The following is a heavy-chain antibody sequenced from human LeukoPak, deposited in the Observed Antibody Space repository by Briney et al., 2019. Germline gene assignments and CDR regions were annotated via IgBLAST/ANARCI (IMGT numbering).Heavy chain of an antibody. D-gene: IGHD1-1*01. CDR3: TRDWRKAGMDV. Sequence: GGSLRLSCAASGYRFSPYWMSWVRQTPGKGLEWVASISDGGRATYYGDSVRGRFTISRDNAKNTLYVQMNSLRAEDTAVYYCTRDWRKAGMDVWGQGTTVTVSS. J-gene: IGHJ6*02. CDR2: ISDGGRAT. V-gene: IGHV3-7*01. CDR1: GYRFSPYW.